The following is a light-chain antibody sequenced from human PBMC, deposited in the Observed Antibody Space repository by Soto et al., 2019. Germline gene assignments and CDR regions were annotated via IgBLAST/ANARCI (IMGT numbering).Light chain of an antibody. J-gene: IGLJ1*01. V-gene: IGLV2-14*01. CDR2: EVS. Sequence: QSALTQPASVSGSPGQSITISCTGTSSDVGGYNYVSWYQQHPGKAPKLMIYEVSNRPSGVSNRFSGSKSGNTASLTISGLQDEHEADYYCRSYTSSSTLYVFGTGTKLTVL. CDR1: SSDVGGYNY. CDR3: RSYTSSSTLYV.